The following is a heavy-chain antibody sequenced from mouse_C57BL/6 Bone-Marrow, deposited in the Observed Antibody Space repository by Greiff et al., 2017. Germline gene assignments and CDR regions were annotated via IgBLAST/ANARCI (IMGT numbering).Heavy chain of an antibody. CDR3: AREGKGDGDWYFDV. V-gene: IGHV5-16*01. CDR2: INYDGSST. D-gene: IGHD3-3*01. CDR1: GFTFSDYY. J-gene: IGHJ1*03. Sequence: EVKLVESEGGLVQPGSSMKLSCTASGFTFSDYYMAWVRQVPEKGLEWVANINYDGSSTYYLDSLKSRFIISRDNAKNILYLQMSSLKSEDTATYFCAREGKGDGDWYFDVWGTRTTVT.